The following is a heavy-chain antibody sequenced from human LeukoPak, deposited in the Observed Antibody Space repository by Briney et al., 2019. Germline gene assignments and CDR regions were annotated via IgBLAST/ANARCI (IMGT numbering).Heavy chain of an antibody. CDR2: IYTSGST. CDR1: GGSISSYY. V-gene: IGHV4-4*07. CDR3: AREAPSTATKGGLDY. D-gene: IGHD4-17*01. Sequence: SETLSLTCTVSGGSISSYYWSCIRQPARKGLEWIGRIYTSGSTNYNPTLKSRVTMSLDTAKSQFSLNLSSVTAADTAVYYCAREAPSTATKGGLDYWGQGTLVTVSS. J-gene: IGHJ4*02.